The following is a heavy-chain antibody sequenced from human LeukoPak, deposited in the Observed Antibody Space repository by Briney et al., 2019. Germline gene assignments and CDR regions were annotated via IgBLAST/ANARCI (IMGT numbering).Heavy chain of an antibody. CDR1: GGSVSTSDYY. V-gene: IGHV4-39*07. CDR2: IFHNGKT. CDR3: ARIFDS. J-gene: IGHJ4*02. Sequence: SETLSLTCTVSGGSVSTSDYYWGWIRQTPGKGLEWIGDIFHNGKTNYNPSLKGRVTISIDTSNNQFSLRLPSVTAADTAVYYCARIFDSWGQGTLVAVSS.